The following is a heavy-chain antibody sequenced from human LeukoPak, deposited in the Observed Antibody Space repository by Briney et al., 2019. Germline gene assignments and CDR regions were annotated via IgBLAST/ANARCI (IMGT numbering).Heavy chain of an antibody. V-gene: IGHV3-11*04. D-gene: IGHD3-10*02. Sequence: GGSLRLSCATSGFTFSAYTMSWIRQAPGKGLEWLSYITNSDNTIYNADSVKGRFTISRDNAKNSLYLQMNSLRAEDTAVYYCAELGITMIGGVWGKGTMVTISS. CDR3: AELGITMIGGV. CDR1: GFTFSAYT. CDR2: ITNSDNTI. J-gene: IGHJ6*04.